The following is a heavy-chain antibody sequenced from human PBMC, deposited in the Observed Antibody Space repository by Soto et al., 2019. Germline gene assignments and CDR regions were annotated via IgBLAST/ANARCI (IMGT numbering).Heavy chain of an antibody. CDR3: SRVTQHLSTFFES. CDR1: GGSLSSGNYY. V-gene: IGHV4-61*01. Sequence: QVQLQESGPGLLKSSETLSLTCTVSGGSLSSGNYYWSWVRQAPGKGLEWTGYIHSSGRTSYNPSLKSRHTLSADTSNNQFTLKLTSVTATDADVSYCSRVTQHLSTFFESWGQVTLVTVSS. D-gene: IGHD6-13*01. J-gene: IGHJ4*02. CDR2: IHSSGRT.